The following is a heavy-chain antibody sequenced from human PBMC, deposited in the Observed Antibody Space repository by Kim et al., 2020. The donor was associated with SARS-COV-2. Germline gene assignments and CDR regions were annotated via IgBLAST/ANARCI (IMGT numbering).Heavy chain of an antibody. V-gene: IGHV1-69*13. CDR1: GGTFSSYA. J-gene: IGHJ4*02. Sequence: SVKVSCKASGGTFSSYAISWVRQAPGQGLEWMGGIIPIFGTANYAQKFQGRVTITADESTSTAYMELSSLRSEDTAVYYCARGTTVVTPEHYFDYWGQGTLVTVSS. CDR2: IIPIFGTA. D-gene: IGHD4-17*01. CDR3: ARGTTVVTPEHYFDY.